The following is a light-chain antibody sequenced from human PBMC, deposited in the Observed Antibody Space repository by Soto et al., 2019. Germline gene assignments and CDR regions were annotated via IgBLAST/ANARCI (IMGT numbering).Light chain of an antibody. J-gene: IGLJ2*01. CDR3: SSFADGFNVV. CDR2: GVY. V-gene: IGLV2-14*01. Sequence: QSVLTQPASVSGSPGQTITISCTGSSDDIGTYEYISWHQHHPGKAPKLIIFGVYDRPSGISDRFSGSKSGNTASLIVSGLQPEDEAEYFCSSFADGFNVVFGGGTKLTVL. CDR1: SDDIGTYEY.